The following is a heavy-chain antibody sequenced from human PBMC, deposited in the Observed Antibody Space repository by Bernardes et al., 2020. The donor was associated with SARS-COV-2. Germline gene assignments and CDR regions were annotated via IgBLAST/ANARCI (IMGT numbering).Heavy chain of an antibody. V-gene: IGHV7-4-1*02. D-gene: IGHD3-9*01. Sequence: ASEKVSCKASGYTFTSYAMNWVRQTPGQGLEWMGWINTNTGNPTYAQGFTGRFVFSLDTSVSTAYLQISSLKAEDTAVYYCARAYFDWGNYYYYGMDVWGQGTTVTVSS. CDR1: GYTFTSYA. CDR2: INTNTGNP. CDR3: ARAYFDWGNYYYYGMDV. J-gene: IGHJ6*02.